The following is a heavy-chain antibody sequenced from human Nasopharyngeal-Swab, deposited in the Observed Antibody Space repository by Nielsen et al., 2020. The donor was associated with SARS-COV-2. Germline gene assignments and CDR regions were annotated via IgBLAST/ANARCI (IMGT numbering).Heavy chain of an antibody. CDR3: VFFGTTMLGYEGGMDV. D-gene: IGHD1-1*01. CDR1: GYTFTSYY. V-gene: IGHV1-46*01. Sequence: ASVKVSCKASGYTFTSYYMHWVRQAPGQGLEWMGIINPSGSSTSYAQKFQGRVTMTRDTSTSTVYMELSSLRSEDTAVYYCVFFGTTMLGYEGGMDVWGRGTTVTVSS. CDR2: INPSGSST. J-gene: IGHJ6*02.